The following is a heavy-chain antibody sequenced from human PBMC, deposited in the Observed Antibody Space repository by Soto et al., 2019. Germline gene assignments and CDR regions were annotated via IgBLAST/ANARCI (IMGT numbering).Heavy chain of an antibody. Sequence: GASVKVSCKASGYTFTGYFMHWVRQAPGQGLEWMGWINPYSGGADYAQSFQGRVTVTRDTSISTVYMELSRLRFDDTAVYYCARVIRGAYYNSPLDTWGQGTVVTVSS. D-gene: IGHD3-10*01. CDR1: GYTFTGYF. V-gene: IGHV1-2*02. J-gene: IGHJ5*02. CDR2: INPYSGGA. CDR3: ARVIRGAYYNSPLDT.